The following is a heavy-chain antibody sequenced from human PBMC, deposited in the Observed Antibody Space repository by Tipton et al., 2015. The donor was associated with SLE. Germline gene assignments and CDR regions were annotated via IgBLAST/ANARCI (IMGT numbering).Heavy chain of an antibody. J-gene: IGHJ4*02. CDR3: ATRLHLGELLFDY. D-gene: IGHD3-16*01. CDR1: GFTFSSYG. CDR2: IWYDGIDK. V-gene: IGHV3-33*01. Sequence: SLRLSCAASGFTFSSYGMHWVRQAPGKGLEWVAIIWYDGIDKYYGDSVKGRFAISRDDSNNTLYLQMNSLRAEDTAVYYCATRLHLGELLFDYWGQGTLVTVSS.